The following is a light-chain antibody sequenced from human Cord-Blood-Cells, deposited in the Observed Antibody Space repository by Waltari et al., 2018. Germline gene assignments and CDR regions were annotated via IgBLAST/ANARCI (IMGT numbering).Light chain of an antibody. Sequence: QSALTQPASVSGSPGQSITISCTGTSSDVGSYNLFSWYQQHPGKAPKLMIYEGSKRPSGVSNRFSGSKSGNTASLTISGLQAEDEADYYCCSYAGSSTYVFGTRTKVTVL. CDR2: EGS. CDR1: SSDVGSYNL. V-gene: IGLV2-23*01. J-gene: IGLJ1*01. CDR3: CSYAGSSTYV.